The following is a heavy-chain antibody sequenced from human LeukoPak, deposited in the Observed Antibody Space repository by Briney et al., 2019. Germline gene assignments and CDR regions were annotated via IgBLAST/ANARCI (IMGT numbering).Heavy chain of an antibody. Sequence: SETLSLTCSVSGGSISSYYWSWIRQPPGKGLEYIGYIYYSGSTNYNPSLKSRVTISVDTSKGQFSLNLTSVTAADTAVYYCARLKCISTTCPSRYVMDVWGQGTTVTVSS. CDR1: GGSISSYY. CDR2: IYYSGST. CDR3: ARLKCISTTCPSRYVMDV. J-gene: IGHJ6*02. D-gene: IGHD2-2*01. V-gene: IGHV4-59*01.